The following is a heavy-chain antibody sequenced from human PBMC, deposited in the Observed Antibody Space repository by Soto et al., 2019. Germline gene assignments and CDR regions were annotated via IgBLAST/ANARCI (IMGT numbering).Heavy chain of an antibody. Sequence: EVQLVESGGGLVQPGGSLRLSCAASGFTFSNYWMNWVRQTPGKGLEWVANINQGGSDKYYVDSVKGRFTISRDNAKNSLYLQMNSLRVEDTAVYSCTRKAGSSGWYGWGYWGQGTLVTVSS. V-gene: IGHV3-7*01. J-gene: IGHJ4*02. CDR3: TRKAGSSGWYGWGY. D-gene: IGHD6-19*01. CDR1: GFTFSNYW. CDR2: INQGGSDK.